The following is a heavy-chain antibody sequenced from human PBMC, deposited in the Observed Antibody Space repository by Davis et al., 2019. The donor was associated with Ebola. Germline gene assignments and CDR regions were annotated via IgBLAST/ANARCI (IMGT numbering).Heavy chain of an antibody. CDR3: ARDQIVEVAAAYYDYGMDV. CDR2: INPSGGST. CDR1: GYTFTSYY. Sequence: ASVKVSCKASGYTFTSYYMHWVRQAPGQGLEWMGIINPSGGSTSYAQKFQGRVTMTRDTSTSTVYMDLSSLRSEDTAVYYCARDQIVEVAAAYYDYGMDVWGQGTTVTVSS. J-gene: IGHJ6*02. V-gene: IGHV1-46*01. D-gene: IGHD2-15*01.